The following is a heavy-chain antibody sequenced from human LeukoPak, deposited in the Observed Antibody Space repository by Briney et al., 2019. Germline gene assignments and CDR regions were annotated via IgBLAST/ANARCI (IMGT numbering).Heavy chain of an antibody. CDR2: ISWNSGSI. CDR1: GFTFDDYA. CDR3: AKDRDGYLQAFDF. J-gene: IGHJ3*01. Sequence: GGSLRLSCAASGFTFDDYAMHWVRQAPGKGLEWVSSISWNSGSIGYADSVKGRFTISRDNAKNSLYLQMNSLRAEDTALYYCAKDRDGYLQAFDFWGQGTMVTVSS. D-gene: IGHD5-24*01. V-gene: IGHV3-9*01.